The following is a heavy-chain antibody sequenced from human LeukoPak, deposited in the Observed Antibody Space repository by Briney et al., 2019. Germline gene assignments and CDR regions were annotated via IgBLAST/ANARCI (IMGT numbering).Heavy chain of an antibody. D-gene: IGHD3-3*01. J-gene: IGHJ4*02. V-gene: IGHV4-31*03. CDR3: ARDRSGYGDFDY. CDR1: GGSISSGGYY. CDR2: IYYSGST. Sequence: PSETLSLTCTVSGGSISSGGYYWSWIRQHPGKGLEWIGYIYYSGSTYYNPSLKSRVSISVDTSKNQFSLKLSSVTAADTAVYYCARDRSGYGDFDYWGQGTLVTVSS.